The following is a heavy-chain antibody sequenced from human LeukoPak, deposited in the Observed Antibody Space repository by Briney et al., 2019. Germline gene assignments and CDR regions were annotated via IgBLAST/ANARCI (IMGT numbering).Heavy chain of an antibody. Sequence: GGSLRLSCAASGFTFSNAWMSWVRQAPGKGLEWVGRIKSKTDGGTTDYAAPVKGRFTISRDDSKNTLYMQMNRLKTEDTAVYYCTTDPGSSWRPDAFDIWGQGTMVTVSS. J-gene: IGHJ3*02. CDR3: TTDPGSSWRPDAFDI. D-gene: IGHD6-13*01. CDR2: IKSKTDGGTT. V-gene: IGHV3-15*01. CDR1: GFTFSNAW.